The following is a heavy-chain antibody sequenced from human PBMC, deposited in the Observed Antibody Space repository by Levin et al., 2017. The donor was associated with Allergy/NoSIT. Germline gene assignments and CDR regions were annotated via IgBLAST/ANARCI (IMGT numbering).Heavy chain of an antibody. D-gene: IGHD2-2*01. CDR1: GFTFSSYA. J-gene: IGHJ4*02. CDR3: AKLAICSTTSCRVRYDFDY. Sequence: GGSLRLSCAASGFTFSSYAMSWVRQAPGKGLEWVSIISDSGGATYYADSVKGRFTFSRDNSKNTLYLQMNSLRAEDTALYYCAKLAICSTTSCRVRYDFDYWGQGTLVTVSS. V-gene: IGHV3-23*01. CDR2: ISDSGGAT.